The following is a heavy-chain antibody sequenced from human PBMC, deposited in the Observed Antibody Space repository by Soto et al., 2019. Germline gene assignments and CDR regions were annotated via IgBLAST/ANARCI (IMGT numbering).Heavy chain of an antibody. Sequence: QVQLQESGPGLVKPSQTLSLTCTVSGGSISSGGYYWSWIRQHPGKGLEWIGYIYYSGSTYYNPSLKSRVTLSLDTSKNQFSLKLSSVTAADTAVYYCARTTYYYDSSRFYGMDVWGQGTTVTVSS. CDR2: IYYSGST. V-gene: IGHV4-31*03. CDR1: GGSISSGGYY. J-gene: IGHJ6*02. D-gene: IGHD3-22*01. CDR3: ARTTYYYDSSRFYGMDV.